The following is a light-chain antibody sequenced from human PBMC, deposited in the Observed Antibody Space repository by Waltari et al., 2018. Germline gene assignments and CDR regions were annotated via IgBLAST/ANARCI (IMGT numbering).Light chain of an antibody. Sequence: EIVLTQSPATLSLSPGEGANLSCRASQSISRSLGGYQHKPGPAPRLLIYYASNRATGIPARFSGSGSGTDFTLTIPSLEPEDFAVYYCQQRYNWPVTFGQGTRLEI. J-gene: IGKJ5*01. CDR2: YAS. V-gene: IGKV3-11*01. CDR1: QSISRS. CDR3: QQRYNWPVT.